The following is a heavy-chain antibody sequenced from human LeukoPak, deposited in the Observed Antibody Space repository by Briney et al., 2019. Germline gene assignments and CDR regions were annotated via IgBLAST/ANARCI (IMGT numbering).Heavy chain of an antibody. CDR1: GFTFSSYS. D-gene: IGHD3-22*01. J-gene: IGHJ3*02. Sequence: GGSLRLSCAASGFTFSSYSMNWVRQAPGKGLEWVSSISSSSSYIYYADSVKGRFTISRDNAKNSLYLQMNSLRAEDTAVYYCARGQSSFLDSSGFDAFDIWGQGTMVTVSS. V-gene: IGHV3-21*01. CDR3: ARGQSSFLDSSGFDAFDI. CDR2: ISSSSSYI.